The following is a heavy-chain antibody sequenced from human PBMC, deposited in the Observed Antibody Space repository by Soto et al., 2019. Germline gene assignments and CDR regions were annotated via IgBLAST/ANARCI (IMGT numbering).Heavy chain of an antibody. CDR3: AREKGDFWSGYPLSIYYYYGMDV. J-gene: IGHJ6*02. V-gene: IGHV3-7*01. Sequence: GGSLRLPCAASGFTFSSYWMSWVRPAPGKGLEWVANIKQDGSEKYYVDSVKGRFTISRDNAKNSLYLQMNSLRAEDAAVYYCAREKGDFWSGYPLSIYYYYGMDVWGQGTTVTVSS. CDR2: IKQDGSEK. CDR1: GFTFSSYW. D-gene: IGHD3-3*01.